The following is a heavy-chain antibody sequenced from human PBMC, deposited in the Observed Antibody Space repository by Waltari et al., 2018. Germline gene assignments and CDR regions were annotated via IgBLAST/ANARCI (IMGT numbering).Heavy chain of an antibody. CDR1: GFTFSSYW. CDR2: IKREVSST. J-gene: IGHJ3*01. CDR3: ARDRDDSSGYYYFACLGAFDL. V-gene: IGHV3-74*01. Sequence: EVQLVESGGGLVQPGGSLRLSCAASGFTFSSYWMYWVRQAPGKGLVWVSRIKREVSSTSYADFGEGRFSISRDNARNTLYLQMNSLRAEDTAVYYCARDRDDSSGYYYFACLGAFDLWGQGTMVTVSS. D-gene: IGHD3-22*01.